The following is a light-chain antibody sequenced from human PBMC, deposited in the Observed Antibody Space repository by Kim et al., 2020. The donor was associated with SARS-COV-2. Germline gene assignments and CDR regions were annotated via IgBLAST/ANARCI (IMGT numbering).Light chain of an antibody. CDR2: AAS. CDR3: QQRSGSPLT. J-gene: IGKJ4*01. Sequence: SSEGDSSTFTCRASQSVRTSLAWYHQQPGQAPRLLIDAASNRATGIPARFSGTGSATDFTLTISSLQPEDVADYYCQQRSGSPLTFGGGTKVDIK. CDR1: QSVRTS. V-gene: IGKV3-11*01.